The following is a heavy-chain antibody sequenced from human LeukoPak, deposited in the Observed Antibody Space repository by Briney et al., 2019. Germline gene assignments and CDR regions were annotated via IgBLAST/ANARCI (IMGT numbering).Heavy chain of an antibody. CDR2: IYTSGST. J-gene: IGHJ3*02. V-gene: IGHV4-61*02. D-gene: IGHD3-10*02. CDR3: ARVFAPHDAFDI. CDR1: GCSISSGSYY. Sequence: SETLSLTCAVSGCSISSGSYYWSWIRQPAGKGLEWIGRIYTSGSTNYNPSLKSRVTISVDTSKNQFSLKLSSVTAADTAVYYCARVFAPHDAFDIWGQGTMVTVSS.